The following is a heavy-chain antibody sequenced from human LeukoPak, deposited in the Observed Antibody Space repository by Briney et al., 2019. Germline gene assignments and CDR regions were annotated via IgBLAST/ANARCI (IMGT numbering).Heavy chain of an antibody. CDR1: GGSISTYY. J-gene: IGHJ6*02. V-gene: IGHV4-59*12. CDR3: ARDRRLVYYYYYGMDV. Sequence: SETLSLTCTVSGGSISTYYWSWIRQPPGKGLEWIGYIYYSGSTNYNPSLEGRVTISVDTSKNQFSLNLSSVTAADTAVYYCARDRRLVYYYYYGMDVWGQGTTVTVSS. D-gene: IGHD3-16*01. CDR2: IYYSGST.